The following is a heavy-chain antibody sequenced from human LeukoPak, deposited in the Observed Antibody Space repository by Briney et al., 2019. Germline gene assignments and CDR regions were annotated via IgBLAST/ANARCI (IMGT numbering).Heavy chain of an antibody. CDR2: ISSSGSTI. J-gene: IGHJ4*02. CDR3: ARGQMIVVLWGFDY. Sequence: GGSLRLSCAASGFTFSSYEMNWVRQAPGKGLEWVSYISSSGSTIYYADSVKGRFTISRDNAKNSLYLQMNSLRAEDTAVYYCARGQMIVVLWGFDYWGQGTLVTVSS. V-gene: IGHV3-48*03. D-gene: IGHD3-22*01. CDR1: GFTFSSYE.